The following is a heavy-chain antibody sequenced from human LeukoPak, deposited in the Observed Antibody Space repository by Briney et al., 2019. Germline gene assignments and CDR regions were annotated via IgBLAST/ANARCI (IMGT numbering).Heavy chain of an antibody. CDR1: GFTFSSYW. V-gene: IGHV3-7*01. D-gene: IGHD2/OR15-2a*01. J-gene: IGHJ3*02. CDR3: AREAVVVLRDAFDI. Sequence: PGGSLRLSCAASGFTFSSYWMSWVRQAPGKGLEWVANIKQDGSEKYYVDSVKGRFTISRDNAKNSLYLQMNSLRAEDTAVYYCAREAVVVLRDAFDIWGQGTMVTVSS. CDR2: IKQDGSEK.